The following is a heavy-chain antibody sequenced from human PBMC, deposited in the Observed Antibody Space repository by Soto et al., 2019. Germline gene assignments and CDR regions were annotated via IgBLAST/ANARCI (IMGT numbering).Heavy chain of an antibody. V-gene: IGHV3-7*01. D-gene: IGHD2-8*01. Sequence: SLRLSCVASGFTFSNGWMSWVRQAPGKGLEWVANINEDGSAKTYVDSVKGRFTISRDNAKNSLYLQMSSLRAEDTGIYYCARDNGYNWFDPWGQGTLVTVSS. CDR3: ARDNGYNWFDP. CDR1: GFTFSNGW. J-gene: IGHJ5*02. CDR2: INEDGSAK.